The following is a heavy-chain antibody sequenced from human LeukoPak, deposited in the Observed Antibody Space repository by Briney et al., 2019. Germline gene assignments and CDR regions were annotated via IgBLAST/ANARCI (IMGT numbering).Heavy chain of an antibody. Sequence: GESLKISCKGSGYSFTSYWIGWLRQMPGKGLEWMGIIYPGDSDTRYSPSFQGQVTISADKSISTAYLQWSSLKASDTAMYYCARGMVATSTTLDYWGQGTLVTVSS. J-gene: IGHJ4*02. CDR1: GYSFTSYW. CDR3: ARGMVATSTTLDY. CDR2: IYPGDSDT. D-gene: IGHD3-3*01. V-gene: IGHV5-51*01.